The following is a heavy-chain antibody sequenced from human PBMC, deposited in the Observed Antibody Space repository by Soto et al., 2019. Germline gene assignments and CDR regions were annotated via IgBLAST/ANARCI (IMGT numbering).Heavy chain of an antibody. CDR2: IDGRSDDT. CDR3: VKRGPNGAAFDV. CDR1: GFTFISYV. J-gene: IGHJ3*01. Sequence: EMQLLESGGGLVQPGGSLRLSCAASGFTFISYVMSWVRQAPGKGREWVSAIDGRSDDTYYAFSVKGSFSISRDNSTSRVYMHRNSLSAVDCAVYFCVKRGPNGAAFDVWGQGPVVTVSS. V-gene: IGHV3-23*01. D-gene: IGHD7-27*01.